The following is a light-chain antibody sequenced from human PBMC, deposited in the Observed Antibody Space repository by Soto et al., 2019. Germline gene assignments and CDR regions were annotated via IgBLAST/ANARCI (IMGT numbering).Light chain of an antibody. Sequence: ERVMTKSPATLSVSPGERATLSCRVSQGIGANLAWYQQKPGQAPRLLIYHASTRATGIPARFSGSGSGTELTLTISSLQSEDFAVYYCQQYDNWPPITFGQGTRLENK. CDR3: QQYDNWPPIT. CDR2: HAS. V-gene: IGKV3-15*01. CDR1: QGIGAN. J-gene: IGKJ5*01.